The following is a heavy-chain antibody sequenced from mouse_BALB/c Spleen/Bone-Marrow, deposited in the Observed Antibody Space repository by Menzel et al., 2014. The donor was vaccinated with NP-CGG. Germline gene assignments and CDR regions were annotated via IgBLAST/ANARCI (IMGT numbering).Heavy chain of an antibody. D-gene: IGHD2-14*01. Sequence: QVQLQQSGAELVKPGASVKLSCRASGYTFTSYWMHWVKQRPGQGLEWIGEINPSNGRTNYNEEFKSKATLTVDKSSSTAYMQLSSLTSEDSAVYCCARSYYRYDVIVYWGQGTLVTVSA. CDR2: INPSNGRT. J-gene: IGHJ3*01. CDR3: ARSYYRYDVIVY. CDR1: GYTFTSYW. V-gene: IGHV1S81*02.